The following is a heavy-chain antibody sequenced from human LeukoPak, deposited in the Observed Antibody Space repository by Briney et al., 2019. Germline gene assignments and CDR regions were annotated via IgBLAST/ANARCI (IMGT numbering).Heavy chain of an antibody. J-gene: IGHJ4*02. Sequence: SETLSLTCTVSGGSISSYYWSWIRQPPGKGLEWIGYIYYSGSTNYNPSLKSRVTISVATSKNQFSPKLSSVTAADTAVYYCARGYYDFWSCYYSRTYLDYWGQGTLVTVSS. V-gene: IGHV4-59*01. CDR3: ARGYYDFWSCYYSRTYLDY. CDR2: IYYSGST. CDR1: GGSISSYY. D-gene: IGHD3-3*01.